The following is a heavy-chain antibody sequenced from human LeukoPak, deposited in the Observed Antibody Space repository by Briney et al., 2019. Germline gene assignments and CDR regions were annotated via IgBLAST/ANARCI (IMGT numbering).Heavy chain of an antibody. Sequence: NPSETLFLTCTVSGGSISSYYWSWIRQPAGKGLEWIGRIYTSGSTTYNSSLKSRVTMSVDTSKNQFSLKLSSVTAADTAVYYCASGGLRYSGTYWGQGTLVTVSS. CDR2: IYTSGST. CDR3: ASGGLRYSGTY. D-gene: IGHD1-26*01. J-gene: IGHJ4*02. CDR1: GGSISSYY. V-gene: IGHV4-4*07.